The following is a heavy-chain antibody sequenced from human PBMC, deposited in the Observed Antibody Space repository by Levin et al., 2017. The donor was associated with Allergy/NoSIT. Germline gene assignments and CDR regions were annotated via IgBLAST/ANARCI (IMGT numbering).Heavy chain of an antibody. Sequence: GGSLRLSCAASGFTFSNYYMHWVRQAPGKGLVWVARVISDGSITDYADSVKGRFTISRDNAGNTLYLQMNSLRAEDTAVYYCARGGCSSTSCLDNWGQGILVTVAA. CDR3: ARGGCSSTSCLDN. D-gene: IGHD2-2*01. CDR1: GFTFSNYY. J-gene: IGHJ4*02. CDR2: VISDGSIT. V-gene: IGHV3-74*01.